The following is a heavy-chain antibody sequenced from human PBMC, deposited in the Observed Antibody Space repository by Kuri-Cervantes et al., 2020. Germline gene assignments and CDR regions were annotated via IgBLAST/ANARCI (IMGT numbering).Heavy chain of an antibody. CDR3: ATHLDSSGYQIDY. CDR2: FDPEDGEA. Sequence: GGSLRLSCKVSGYTLTGLSMRWVRQAPGKGLEWMGGFDPEDGEAIYAQKFQGRVTMTEDTSTDTAYMELRSLRSDDTAVYYCATHLDSSGYQIDYWGQGTLVTVSS. CDR1: GYTLTGLS. J-gene: IGHJ4*02. V-gene: IGHV1-24*01. D-gene: IGHD3-22*01.